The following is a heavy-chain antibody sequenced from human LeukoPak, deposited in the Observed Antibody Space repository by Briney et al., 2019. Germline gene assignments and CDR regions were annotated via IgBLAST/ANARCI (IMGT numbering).Heavy chain of an antibody. V-gene: IGHV4-34*01. CDR1: GGSFGGYY. D-gene: IGHD6-6*01. J-gene: IGHJ3*01. CDR3: ARRSMYSSSSGLHL. CDR2: INHSGST. Sequence: SETLSLTCAVYGGSFGGYYWNWIRQPPGKGLEWIGEINHSGSTNYNPSLKSRVTISLDTSKNQFSLKLISVTAADTAVYYCARRSMYSSSSGLHLWGQGTMVAVSS.